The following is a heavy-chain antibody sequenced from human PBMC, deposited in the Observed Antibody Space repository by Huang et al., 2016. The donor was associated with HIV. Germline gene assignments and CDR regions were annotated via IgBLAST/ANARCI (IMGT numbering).Heavy chain of an antibody. CDR3: ATVDYYDTSGPQRGYFDN. J-gene: IGHJ4*02. CDR2: SIPTLGTA. D-gene: IGHD3-22*01. CDR1: GGSFRNFA. Sequence: QVQLVQSGAEVKKPGSSVKVSCKASGGSFRNFAIGWVRQAPGQGLEWMGGSIPTLGTANDAQKVQGRVTMIADEATSTAYMELSSLRSEDTAVYYCATVDYYDTSGPQRGYFDNWGQGTLVTVSS. V-gene: IGHV1-69*01.